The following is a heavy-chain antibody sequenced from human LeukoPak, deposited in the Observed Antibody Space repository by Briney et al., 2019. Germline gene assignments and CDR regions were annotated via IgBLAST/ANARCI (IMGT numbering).Heavy chain of an antibody. Sequence: PGGSLRLSCEASGFPFSSYAMHWVRQAPLKGLEYVSAISNNGGSTYYANSVKGRFTVSRDNSKNTLYLQMGSLRAEGMAVYYCVSGIAAAGTGGYFDYWGQGTLVTVSS. CDR3: VSGIAAAGTGGYFDY. D-gene: IGHD6-13*01. J-gene: IGHJ4*02. CDR2: ISNNGGST. V-gene: IGHV3-64*01. CDR1: GFPFSSYA.